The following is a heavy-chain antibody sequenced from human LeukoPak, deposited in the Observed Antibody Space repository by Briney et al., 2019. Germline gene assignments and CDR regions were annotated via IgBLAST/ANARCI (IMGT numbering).Heavy chain of an antibody. V-gene: IGHV1-2*02. CDR3: ARDGILRFLEWLDY. CDR1: GYTFTGYY. D-gene: IGHD3-3*01. CDR2: INPNSGGT. J-gene: IGHJ4*02. Sequence: GASVKVSCKASGYTFTGYYMHWVRQAPGQGLEWMGWINPNSGGTNYAQKFQGRVTMTRDTSISTAYMELSRLRSDDSAVYYCARDGILRFLEWLDYWGQGTLVTVSS.